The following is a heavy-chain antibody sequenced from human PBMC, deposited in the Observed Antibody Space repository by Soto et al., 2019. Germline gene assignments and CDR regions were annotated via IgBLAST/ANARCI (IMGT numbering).Heavy chain of an antibody. Sequence: GGALRLSCGASGFTFRSYAMHLVRQAPGKGLEGVAVISYDGSNTYYADSVKGRFTISRDNSKNTLYLQMNSLRAEDTAVYYCARDLEDIVVVPAAMGYYYYGMDVWGQGTTVTVSS. D-gene: IGHD2-2*01. CDR1: GFTFRSYA. J-gene: IGHJ6*02. V-gene: IGHV3-30-3*01. CDR2: ISYDGSNT. CDR3: ARDLEDIVVVPAAMGYYYYGMDV.